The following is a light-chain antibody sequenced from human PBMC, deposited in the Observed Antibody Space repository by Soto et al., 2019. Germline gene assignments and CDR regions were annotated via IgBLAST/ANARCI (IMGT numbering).Light chain of an antibody. CDR1: QSISSW. CDR2: KAS. J-gene: IGKJ2*01. CDR3: QQYNSYPYT. V-gene: IGKV1-5*03. Sequence: DIQMTQSPSTLSASVGDRVSITCRASQSISSWLAWYQQKPGRAPKLLIYKASSLESGVPSRFSGSGSGTEFTLTISSLQPDDFATYYCQQYNSYPYTFGQGTKLEIK.